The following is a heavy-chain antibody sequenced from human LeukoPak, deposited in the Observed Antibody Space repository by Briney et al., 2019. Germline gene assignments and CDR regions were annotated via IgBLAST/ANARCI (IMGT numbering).Heavy chain of an antibody. Sequence: PGGSLRLSCAASGFTFSSYAMSWVRQAPGKGLEWVSAISGSGGSTYYADSVKGRFTISRDNSKNTLYLQMNSLRAEDTAVYYCAKPDRITMMVVARDAFDIWGQGTMVAVSS. CDR1: GFTFSSYA. CDR2: ISGSGGST. CDR3: AKPDRITMMVVARDAFDI. D-gene: IGHD3-22*01. J-gene: IGHJ3*02. V-gene: IGHV3-23*01.